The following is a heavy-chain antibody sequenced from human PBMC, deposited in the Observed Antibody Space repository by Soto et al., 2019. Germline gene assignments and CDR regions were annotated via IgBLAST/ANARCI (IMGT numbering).Heavy chain of an antibody. CDR2: IWYDGSNK. J-gene: IGHJ6*01. CDR1: GFSFSSYG. V-gene: IGHV3-33*01. CDR3: ASEYWSGGSCYYYGMDV. Sequence: QVQLVESGGGVVQPARSLRLSCAASGFSFSSYGMHWVRQAPGKGLEWVAVIWYDGSNKYYADSVKGRFTISRDNSKNALYLQMNCLRAEETAVYYCASEYWSGGSCYYYGMDVWGQGTAVTVPP. D-gene: IGHD2-15*01.